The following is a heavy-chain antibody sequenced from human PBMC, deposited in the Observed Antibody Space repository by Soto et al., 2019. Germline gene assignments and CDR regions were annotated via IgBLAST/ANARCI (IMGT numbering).Heavy chain of an antibody. V-gene: IGHV4-59*01. Sequence: QVQLQESGPGLVKPSETLSLTCTVSGVSISSYYWSWIRQPPGKGLEWIGYIYYSGSTDYNPSVKSRVTISVDTSKNQFSLKLSSVTAADTAVCYCARENAYGQFDPWGQGTLVTVSS. CDR1: GVSISSYY. J-gene: IGHJ5*02. D-gene: IGHD4-17*01. CDR2: IYYSGST. CDR3: ARENAYGQFDP.